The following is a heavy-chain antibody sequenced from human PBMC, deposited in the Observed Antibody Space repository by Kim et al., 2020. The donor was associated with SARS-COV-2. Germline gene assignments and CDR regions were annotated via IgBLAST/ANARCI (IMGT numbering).Heavy chain of an antibody. CDR1: GGSISGSNYY. V-gene: IGHV4-39*01. CDR2: IYYSGST. CDR3: ASWRTGDPAMSDY. J-gene: IGHJ4*02. D-gene: IGHD5-18*01. Sequence: SETLSLTCTVSGGSISGSNYYWGWIRQPPGKGLEWIGSIYYSGSTYYNPSLKSRVTISVDTSKNQFSLKLSSVTAADTAVYYCASWRTGDPAMSDYWGQGTLVTVSS.